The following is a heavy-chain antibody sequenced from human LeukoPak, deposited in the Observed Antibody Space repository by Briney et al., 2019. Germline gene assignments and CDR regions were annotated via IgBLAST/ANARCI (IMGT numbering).Heavy chain of an antibody. Sequence: SETLSLTCTVSGGSITSNSFYWGWIRQPPGKGLQYIGSIYYGRSTYINPSLNSRVTISVDTSKKQFSLKLSSVTAADTAVYYCARGVDYYGVWGQGTLVTVSS. D-gene: IGHD3-10*01. CDR1: GGSITSNSFY. V-gene: IGHV4-39*07. CDR2: IYYGRST. CDR3: ARGVDYYGV. J-gene: IGHJ4*02.